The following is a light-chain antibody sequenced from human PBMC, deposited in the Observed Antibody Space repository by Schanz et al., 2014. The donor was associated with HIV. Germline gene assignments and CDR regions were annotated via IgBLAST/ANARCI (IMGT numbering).Light chain of an antibody. CDR3: QQCVTYPYT. CDR2: AAF. V-gene: IGKV1-17*01. CDR1: QGIGND. Sequence: DIQMTQSPSSLSASVGDRVTITCRASQGIGNDLGWYQQRPGKAPKLLIYAAFTLQGGVPSRFSGSGSGTSFTLTITSLQPDDFATYYCQQCVTYPYTFGQGTKLDIK. J-gene: IGKJ2*01.